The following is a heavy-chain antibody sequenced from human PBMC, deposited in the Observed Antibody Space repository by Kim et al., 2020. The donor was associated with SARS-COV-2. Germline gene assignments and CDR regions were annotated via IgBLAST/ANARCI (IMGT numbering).Heavy chain of an antibody. CDR2: INHSGST. Sequence: SETLSLTCAVYGGSFSGYYWSWIRQPPGKGLEWIGEINHSGSTNYNPSLKSRVTISVDTSKNQFSLKLSSVTAADTAVYYCARGGGYYYYDSSGYSAKVLDYWGQGTLVTVSS. CDR1: GGSFSGYY. V-gene: IGHV4-34*01. CDR3: ARGGGYYYYDSSGYSAKVLDY. D-gene: IGHD3-22*01. J-gene: IGHJ4*02.